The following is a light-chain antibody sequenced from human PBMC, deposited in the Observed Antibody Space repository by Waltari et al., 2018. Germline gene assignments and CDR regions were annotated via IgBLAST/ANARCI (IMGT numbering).Light chain of an antibody. J-gene: IGKJ4*01. V-gene: IGKV1-5*03. CDR3: QNYEDYPPT. CDR2: KAS. CDR1: QSISTW. Sequence: DIQMTQSPSKLSASVGDRVTITCRASQSISTWLAWYQQKPGKTPKLLIYKASTLHSDVPSTFSGSGSGTEFTLTSSRLQPDDFAAFDGQNYEDYPPTFGGGTKVEIK.